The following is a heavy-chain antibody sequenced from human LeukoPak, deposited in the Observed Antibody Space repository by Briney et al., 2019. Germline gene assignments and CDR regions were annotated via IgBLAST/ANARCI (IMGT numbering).Heavy chain of an antibody. D-gene: IGHD3-3*01. CDR2: LYGTGGAYRGGA. CDR1: AGSLSGYY. V-gene: IGHV4-39*01. J-gene: IGHJ5*02. Sequence: SETLSLTCTVSAGSLSGYYWAWIRQAPGKGLEWIGSLYGTGGAYRGGAHYSPSLEGRVTISEDASKSQFSLHLLSVTAADTAVYYCVRQHPEWIHRAPKDRFEVWGQGALVIV. CDR3: VRQHPEWIHRAPKDRFEV.